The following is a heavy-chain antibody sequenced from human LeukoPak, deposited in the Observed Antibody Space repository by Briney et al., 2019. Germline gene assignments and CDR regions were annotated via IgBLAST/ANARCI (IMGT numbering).Heavy chain of an antibody. Sequence: GGSLSLSCAASGFTFSNASMNWVRQAPGKGLEWVGRIKSKTDGGTTDYAATVKSRFTISRVDSKNTLYLQMNSLKTEDTAVYYCSTTYYYDSSEGYWGQGTLVTVSS. CDR3: STTYYYDSSEGY. CDR1: GFTFSNAS. CDR2: IKSKTDGGTT. V-gene: IGHV3-15*07. J-gene: IGHJ4*02. D-gene: IGHD3-22*01.